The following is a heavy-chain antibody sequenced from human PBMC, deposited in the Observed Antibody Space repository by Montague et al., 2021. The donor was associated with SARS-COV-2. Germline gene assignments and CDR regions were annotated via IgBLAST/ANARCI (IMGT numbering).Heavy chain of an antibody. CDR1: GGSISSSSYY. V-gene: IGHV4-39*01. CDR3: ARSPLLRVGTALGNWFDP. D-gene: IGHD3-10*01. CDR2: IYYSGGT. Sequence: SETLSLTCTVSGGSISSSSYYWGWIRQPPGQGLEWSGSIYYSGGTYYNPSLKSRVTISVDTSKNQFSLKLSSVTATDTAVYYCARSPLLRVGTALGNWFDPWGQGTLVTVSS. J-gene: IGHJ5*02.